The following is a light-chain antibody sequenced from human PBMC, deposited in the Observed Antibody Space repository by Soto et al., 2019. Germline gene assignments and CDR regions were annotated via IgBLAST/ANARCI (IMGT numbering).Light chain of an antibody. Sequence: QSALTQPASVSGSPGQSITISCTGTSSDVGGYNYVSWYQQHPGKAPKLMIYEVTNRPSGVSNLFSGSKSGNTASLTISGLQAEDEADYYCNSYTTSSTYVFGTGTKVTVL. CDR3: NSYTTSSTYV. CDR2: EVT. V-gene: IGLV2-14*01. J-gene: IGLJ1*01. CDR1: SSDVGGYNY.